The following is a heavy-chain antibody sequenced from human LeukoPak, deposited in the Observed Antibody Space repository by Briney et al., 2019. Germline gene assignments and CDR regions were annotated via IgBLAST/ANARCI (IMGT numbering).Heavy chain of an antibody. CDR2: INHSGST. CDR1: GGSFSGYY. CDR3: ARDSPGP. J-gene: IGHJ5*02. Sequence: SETLSLTCAVYGGSFSGYYWSWIRQPPGKGLEWIGEINHSGSTNYNPSLKSRVTISVDTSKNQFSLKLSSVTAADTAVYYCARDSPGPWGQGTLVTVSS. V-gene: IGHV4-34*01.